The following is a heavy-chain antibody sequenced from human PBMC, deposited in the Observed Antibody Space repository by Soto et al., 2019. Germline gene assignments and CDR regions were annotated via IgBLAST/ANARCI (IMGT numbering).Heavy chain of an antibody. D-gene: IGHD1-7*01. CDR2: IWYDGSNK. V-gene: IGHV3-33*01. CDR3: ARDGREYAGWNYGRNDAFDI. J-gene: IGHJ3*02. Sequence: PGGSLRLSCAASGFTFSSYGMHWVRQAPGKGLEWVAVIWYDGSNKYYADSVKGRFTISRDNSKNTLYLQMNSLRAEDTAVYYCARDGREYAGWNYGRNDAFDIWGQGTMVTVSS. CDR1: GFTFSSYG.